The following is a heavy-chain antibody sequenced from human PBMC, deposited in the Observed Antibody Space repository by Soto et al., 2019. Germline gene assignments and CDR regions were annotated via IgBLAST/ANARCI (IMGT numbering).Heavy chain of an antibody. V-gene: IGHV3-30*18. CDR1: GFTSSTYG. D-gene: IGHD6-19*01. CDR3: SKIRSGWYGGAFDD. CDR2: ISYDGNNR. J-gene: IGHJ4*02. Sequence: QVKLVESGGGVVQPGRSLRLSCAASGFTSSTYGMHWVRQAPGKGLEWVAFISYDGNNRYYIDSVKGRFTISRDKYKNTVSLQMNSLRAEDTAVYYCSKIRSGWYGGAFDDWGRGTLVTVS.